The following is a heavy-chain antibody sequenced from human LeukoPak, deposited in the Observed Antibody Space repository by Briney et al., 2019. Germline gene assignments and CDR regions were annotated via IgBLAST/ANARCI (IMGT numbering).Heavy chain of an antibody. V-gene: IGHV4-59*11. D-gene: IGHD3-9*01. Sequence: SETLSLTCTVSGGSISSHYWSWIRQPPGKGLEWIGYIYYSGSTNYNPSLKSRVTISADTSKNQFSLKLSSVTAADTAVYYCARGRYFDWLPPEDYFDYWGQGTLVTVSS. CDR3: ARGRYFDWLPPEDYFDY. CDR1: GGSISSHY. CDR2: IYYSGST. J-gene: IGHJ4*02.